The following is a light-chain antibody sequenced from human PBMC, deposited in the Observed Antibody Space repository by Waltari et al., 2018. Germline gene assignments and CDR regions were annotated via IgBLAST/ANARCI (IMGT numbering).Light chain of an antibody. CDR1: QSISSW. CDR2: KAS. V-gene: IGKV1-5*03. J-gene: IGKJ1*01. Sequence: DIQMTQSPSTLSASVGDRVTITCRASQSISSWLAWYQQKPGKAPKLLIYKASSLESGVPSRFSGSRSGTEFTLTISSLQPDDFATYYGQQYNSYSTWTYGQGTKVEIK. CDR3: QQYNSYSTWT.